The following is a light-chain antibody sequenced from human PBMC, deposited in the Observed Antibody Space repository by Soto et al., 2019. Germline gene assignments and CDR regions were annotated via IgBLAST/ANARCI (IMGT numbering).Light chain of an antibody. CDR2: DAS. J-gene: IGKJ4*01. CDR1: QSINNW. CDR3: QQYDTYPLT. Sequence: DVQMTQSPSSLSASVGDRVTITCRASQSINNWLAWCQQKPGKAPKFLIYDASTLETGVPSRFSGSASGTEFTLTISGLQHEDVASYYCQQYDTYPLTFGGGTRVELK. V-gene: IGKV1-5*01.